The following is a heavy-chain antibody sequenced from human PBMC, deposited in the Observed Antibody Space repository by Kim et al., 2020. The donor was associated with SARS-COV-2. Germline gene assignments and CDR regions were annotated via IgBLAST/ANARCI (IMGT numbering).Heavy chain of an antibody. V-gene: IGHV4-34*01. CDR3: ARGLTVTTFYYYYGMDV. D-gene: IGHD4-17*01. Sequence: LKSRVTISVDTSKNQFSLKLSSVTAADTAVYYCARGLTVTTFYYYYGMDVWGQVTTVTVSS. J-gene: IGHJ6*02.